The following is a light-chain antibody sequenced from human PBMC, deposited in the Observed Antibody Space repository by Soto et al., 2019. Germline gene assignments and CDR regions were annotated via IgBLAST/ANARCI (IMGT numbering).Light chain of an antibody. CDR3: QQRHMWPIT. CDR2: DAY. Sequence: EVVLRQSPVTLSVSPGERATLSFRASQSFRGLLAWYQQKPGQAPRLLIYDAYNRATGIPPRFSGSGSGTDFTLTISSLEPEDSAVYYCQQRHMWPITFGQGTRLEIK. V-gene: IGKV3-11*01. J-gene: IGKJ5*01. CDR1: QSFRGL.